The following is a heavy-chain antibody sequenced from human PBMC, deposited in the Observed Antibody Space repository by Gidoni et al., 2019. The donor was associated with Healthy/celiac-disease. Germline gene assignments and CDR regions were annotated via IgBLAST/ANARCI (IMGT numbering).Heavy chain of an antibody. J-gene: IGHJ4*02. D-gene: IGHD3-10*01. CDR1: GFPLSSYA. Sequence: EVQLLESGGGLVQPGGSMRLSWAASGFPLSSYAMSWVGQAPGKGLEWGSAISGSGESKYYADSVKGRCTISRDNSKNTLYLQMNSLRAEDTAVYYCANIWFGELFSEPFDYWGQGTLVTVSS. CDR2: ISGSGESK. V-gene: IGHV3-23*01. CDR3: ANIWFGELFSEPFDY.